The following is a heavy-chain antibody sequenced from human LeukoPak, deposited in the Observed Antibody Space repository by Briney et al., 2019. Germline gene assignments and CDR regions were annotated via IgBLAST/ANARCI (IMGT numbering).Heavy chain of an antibody. V-gene: IGHV3-23*01. CDR3: AKVRTGHYFDY. Sequence: GGSLRLSCAASGFTFSSYAMSWVRQAPGKGLEWVSAISGSGGSTYYADSVKGRFTISRDNSNNTLYLKMDSLRAEDTGVYYCAKVRTGHYFDYWGQGTLVTVTS. CDR2: ISGSGGST. CDR1: GFTFSSYA. D-gene: IGHD3/OR15-3a*01. J-gene: IGHJ4*02.